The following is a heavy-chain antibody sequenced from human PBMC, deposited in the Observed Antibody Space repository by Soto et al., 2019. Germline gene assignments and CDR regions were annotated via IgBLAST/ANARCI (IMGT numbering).Heavy chain of an antibody. J-gene: IGHJ4*02. CDR3: RSSLVVNAIDS. D-gene: IGHD2-21*01. V-gene: IGHV1-46*01. Sequence: ASVKVSCKASGLNLTNYYFHWGRQAPGQGLEWLGLINPSGGVTTSAQKVRVRFTITWDTSTTTLYMELSSLRSDETSVYYCRSSLVVNAIDSWGERTLETVSS. CDR2: INPSGGVT. CDR1: GLNLTNYY.